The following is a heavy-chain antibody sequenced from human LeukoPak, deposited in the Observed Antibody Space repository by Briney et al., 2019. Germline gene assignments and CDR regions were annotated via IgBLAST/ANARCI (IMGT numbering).Heavy chain of an antibody. CDR1: GGSFSGYY. J-gene: IGHJ5*02. D-gene: IGHD3-10*01. V-gene: IGHV4-34*01. CDR3: ARTGGYMVWGVQNWFDP. CDR2: SGST. Sequence: SETLSLTCAVYGGSFSGYYWSWIRQPPGKGLEWIGSGSTYYNPSLKSRVTISVDTSRNQFSLKLSSVTAADTAVYYCARTGGYMVWGVQNWFDPWGQGTLVTVSS.